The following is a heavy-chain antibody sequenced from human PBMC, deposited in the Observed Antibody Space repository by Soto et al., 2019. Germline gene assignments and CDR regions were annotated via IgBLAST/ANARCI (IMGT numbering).Heavy chain of an antibody. D-gene: IGHD3-10*01. V-gene: IGHV4-31*03. CDR2: IYYSGST. CDR3: ARDSRFRLDGMDV. Sequence: SEPLSLTCTVSGGSISIGGYYWSWIRQHPGKGLEWIGYIYYSGSTYYNPSLKSRVTISVDTSKNQFSLKLSSVTAADTAVYYCARDSRFRLDGMDVWGQGTTVTVSS. CDR1: GGSISIGGYY. J-gene: IGHJ6*02.